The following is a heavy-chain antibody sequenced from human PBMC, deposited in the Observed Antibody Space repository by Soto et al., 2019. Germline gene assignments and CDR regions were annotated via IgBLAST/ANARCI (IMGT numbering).Heavy chain of an antibody. V-gene: IGHV1-24*01. Sequence: QVRLVQTGSEVEKPGASVRVSCKVSGFALSEVSIHWVRQAHGKGLEWMGGFDREAGETLYGHKFQGTVTMTEDTSTDMAYMELRGLRSDDSAVYYCATGGGLAGSWFDPWGQGTLVSVTS. CDR1: GFALSEVS. CDR3: ATGGGLAGSWFDP. J-gene: IGHJ5*02. CDR2: FDREAGET. D-gene: IGHD5-12*01.